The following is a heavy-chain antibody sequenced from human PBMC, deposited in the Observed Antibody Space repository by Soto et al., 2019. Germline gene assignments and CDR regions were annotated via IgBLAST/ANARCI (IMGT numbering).Heavy chain of an antibody. CDR3: ALGYCSGGSCFDYYYGMDV. CDR2: IIPIFGTA. Sequence: ASVKVSCKASGGTFSSYAISWVRQAPGQGLEWMGGIIPIFGTANYAQKFQGRVTITADESTSTAYMELSSLRSEDTAVYYCALGYCSGGSCFDYYYGMDVWGQGTTVTVSS. CDR1: GGTFSSYA. J-gene: IGHJ6*02. D-gene: IGHD2-15*01. V-gene: IGHV1-69*13.